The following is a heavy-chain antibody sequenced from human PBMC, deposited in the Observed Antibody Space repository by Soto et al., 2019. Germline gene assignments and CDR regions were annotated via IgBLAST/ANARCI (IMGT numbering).Heavy chain of an antibody. V-gene: IGHV3-64D*06. J-gene: IGHJ5*02. Sequence: GGSVRQSCAASGFTFSSYAMRWVRQAQGKGLEYVSAISSNGGSTYYADSVKGRFTISRDNSKNTLYLQMSSLRAEDTAVYYCVKEGYNYVINGYLYAWFDPGGQEPLVTVSP. D-gene: IGHD3-22*01. CDR1: GFTFSSYA. CDR3: VKEGYNYVINGYLYAWFDP. CDR2: ISSNGGST.